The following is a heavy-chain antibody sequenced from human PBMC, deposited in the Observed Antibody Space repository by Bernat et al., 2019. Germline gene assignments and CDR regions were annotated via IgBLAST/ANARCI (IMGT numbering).Heavy chain of an antibody. CDR2: INPNSGGT. J-gene: IGHJ6*02. CDR1: GYTFTGYY. CDR3: ARDSLEAYYYYGMDV. V-gene: IGHV1-2*04. Sequence: QVQLVQSGAEVKKPGASVKVSCKASGYTFTGYYMHWVRQAPGQGLEWMGWINPNSGGTNYAQKFQGWVTMTRDTSISTAYMELSRLRSDDTAVYYCARDSLEAYYYYGMDVWGQGTTVTVSS. D-gene: IGHD6-6*01.